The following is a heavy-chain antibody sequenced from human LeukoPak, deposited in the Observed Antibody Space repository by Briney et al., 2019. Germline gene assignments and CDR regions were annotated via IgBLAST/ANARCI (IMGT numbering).Heavy chain of an antibody. J-gene: IGHJ4*02. V-gene: IGHV4-38-2*01. CDR3: TGDYGDYLDY. Sequence: PSETLSLTCAVSGYSISSGYYWGWIRQPPGKGLEWIGSIYHSGSTYYNPSLKSRVTISVDTSKNQFSLKLSSVTAADTAVYYCTGDYGDYLDYWGQGTLVPVSS. CDR2: IYHSGST. D-gene: IGHD4-17*01. CDR1: GYSISSGYY.